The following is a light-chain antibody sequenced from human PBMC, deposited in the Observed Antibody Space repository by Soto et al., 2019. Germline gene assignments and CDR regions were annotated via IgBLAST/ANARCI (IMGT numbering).Light chain of an antibody. Sequence: DIQLTQSPSFLSASVGDRVTITCRASQGFSNSLAWYQQKPGKAPKLLIYAASTLQSGVPARFSGSGSGTEFTLTISSLQPEDFATYYCQQPGSWPCTFGQGTKLEIK. J-gene: IGKJ2*02. V-gene: IGKV1-9*01. CDR2: AAS. CDR3: QQPGSWPCT. CDR1: QGFSNS.